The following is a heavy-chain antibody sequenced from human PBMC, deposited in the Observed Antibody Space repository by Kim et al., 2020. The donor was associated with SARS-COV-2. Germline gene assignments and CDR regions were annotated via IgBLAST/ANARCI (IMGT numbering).Heavy chain of an antibody. V-gene: IGHV1-18*01. J-gene: IGHJ4*02. D-gene: IGHD6-13*01. Sequence: YATKLQSRVTMTTDTSTSTAYMELRSMRSDDTAVYYCARDGVYSSSWFDYWGQGTLVTVSS. CDR3: ARDGVYSSSWFDY.